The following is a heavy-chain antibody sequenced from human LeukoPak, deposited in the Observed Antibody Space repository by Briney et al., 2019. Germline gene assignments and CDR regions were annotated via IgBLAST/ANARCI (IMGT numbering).Heavy chain of an antibody. CDR2: IYSGGST. J-gene: IGHJ4*02. CDR3: AGCRWNYHYFEH. CDR1: GFTVSGNY. D-gene: IGHD1-7*01. V-gene: IGHV3-66*01. Sequence: PGGSLRLSCAASGFTVSGNYMTWVRQAPGKGLECVSVIYSGGSTYYADSVEGRFTISRDNSKNTPYLHMNSLRAEDTAVYYCAGCRWNYHYFEHWGQGTLVTVSS.